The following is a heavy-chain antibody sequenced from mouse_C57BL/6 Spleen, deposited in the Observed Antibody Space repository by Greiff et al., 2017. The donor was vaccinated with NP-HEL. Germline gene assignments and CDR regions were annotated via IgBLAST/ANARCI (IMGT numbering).Heavy chain of an antibody. J-gene: IGHJ4*01. CDR1: GFNIKDYY. CDR2: IDPRDGEP. Sequence: EVQLQQSGAELVKPGASVKLSCTASGFNIKDYYMHWVNRGTKQGLEWIGRIDPRDGEPKYAPKFQAKATITADTSSTTAYLQLSSLTSEDTAVYYCARVITTECAMDYWGQGTSVTVSS. V-gene: IGHV14-2*01. CDR3: ARVITTECAMDY. D-gene: IGHD2-4*01.